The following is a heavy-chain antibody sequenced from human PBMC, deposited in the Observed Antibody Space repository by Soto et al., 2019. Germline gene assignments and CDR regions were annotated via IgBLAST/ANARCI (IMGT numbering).Heavy chain of an antibody. J-gene: IGHJ5*02. Sequence: QLQLQESGPGLVKPSETLSLTCTVSGGSISSSSYYWGWIRQPPGKGLEWIGSIYYSGSTYYNPSLKSRGTISVDTSKNQCSLKLSAVTAADTAVYYCARQSPGYDILTGYYTDNWFDPWGQGTLVTVSS. D-gene: IGHD3-9*01. CDR2: IYYSGST. V-gene: IGHV4-39*01. CDR3: ARQSPGYDILTGYYTDNWFDP. CDR1: GGSISSSSYY.